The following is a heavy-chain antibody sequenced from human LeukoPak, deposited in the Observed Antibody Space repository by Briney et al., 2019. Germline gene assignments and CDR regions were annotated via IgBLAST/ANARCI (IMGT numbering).Heavy chain of an antibody. Sequence: ASVKVSCKVSGYTLTELSMHWVRQAPGQGLEWMGRINPNSGGTYCAQKFQGRVTMTRDTSISTAYMELSRLRSDDTAVYYCAITDGYKFDYWGQGTLVTVSS. J-gene: IGHJ4*02. D-gene: IGHD5-24*01. CDR2: INPNSGGT. CDR3: AITDGYKFDY. V-gene: IGHV1-2*06. CDR1: GYTLTELS.